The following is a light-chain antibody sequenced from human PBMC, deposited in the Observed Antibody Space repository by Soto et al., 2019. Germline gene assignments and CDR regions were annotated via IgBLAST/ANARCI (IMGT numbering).Light chain of an antibody. CDR3: SSYTSSSSFV. V-gene: IGLV2-14*01. J-gene: IGLJ1*01. Sequence: ALTHPASVSGSPGQSIIISCTGTSSDVGSYDYVSWYQQHPGKVPKLLIHEVSYRPSGVSNRFSGSKSGNTASLTISGLQAEDEAEYYCSSYTSSSSFVFGTGTKVTVL. CDR2: EVS. CDR1: SSDVGSYDY.